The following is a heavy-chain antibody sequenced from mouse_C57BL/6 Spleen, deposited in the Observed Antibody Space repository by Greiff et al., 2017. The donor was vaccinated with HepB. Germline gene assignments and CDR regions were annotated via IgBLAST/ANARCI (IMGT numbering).Heavy chain of an antibody. D-gene: IGHD1-1*02. J-gene: IGHJ2*01. V-gene: IGHV1-15*01. CDR1: GYTFTDYE. CDR3: TKHYYY. CDR2: IGPETGGT. Sequence: VQLQQSGAELVRPGASVTLSCKASGYTFTDYEMHWVKQTPVHGLEWIGAIGPETGGTAYNQKFKGKAILTADKSSSTAYMELRSLTSEDSAVYYCTKHYYYWGQGTTLTVSS.